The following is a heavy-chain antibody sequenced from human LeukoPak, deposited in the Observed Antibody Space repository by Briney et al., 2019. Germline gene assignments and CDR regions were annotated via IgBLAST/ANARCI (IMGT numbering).Heavy chain of an antibody. Sequence: SETLSLTCAVYGGSFSGYYWSWIRQPPGKGLEWIGEINHSGSTNYNPSLKSRVTISVDTSKNQFSLKLSSVTAADTAVYYCARGRRRVVTLDYWGQGTQVTVSS. J-gene: IGHJ4*02. CDR1: GGSFSGYY. V-gene: IGHV4-34*01. D-gene: IGHD2-21*02. CDR3: ARGRRRVVTLDY. CDR2: INHSGST.